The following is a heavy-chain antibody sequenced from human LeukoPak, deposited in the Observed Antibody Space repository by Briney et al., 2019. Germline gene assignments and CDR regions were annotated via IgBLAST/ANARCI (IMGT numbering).Heavy chain of an antibody. Sequence: GGSLRLSCAASGFTFSGYSMNWVCHAPGKGLEWVSSISSSSSYIYYADSVKGRFTISRDNAKKSLYLQMNSLRAEDTAVYYCARAVVPAAMDYWGQGTLVTVSS. CDR1: GFTFSGYS. CDR3: ARAVVPAAMDY. V-gene: IGHV3-21*01. J-gene: IGHJ4*02. D-gene: IGHD2-2*01. CDR2: ISSSSSYI.